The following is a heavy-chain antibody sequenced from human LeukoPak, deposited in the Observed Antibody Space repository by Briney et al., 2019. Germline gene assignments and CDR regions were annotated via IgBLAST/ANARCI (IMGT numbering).Heavy chain of an antibody. CDR3: ARGDTAMKGIYYYYMDV. D-gene: IGHD5-18*01. CDR2: ISSNRNTI. J-gene: IGHJ6*03. CDR1: TFTFSSYS. Sequence: GGSLRLSCAASTFTFSSYSMNWVRQAPGKGLEWVSYISSNRNTIYYADSVKGRFTISRDNAKNSLYLQMNSLRAEDTAVYYCARGDTAMKGIYYYYMDVWGKGTTVTISS. V-gene: IGHV3-48*04.